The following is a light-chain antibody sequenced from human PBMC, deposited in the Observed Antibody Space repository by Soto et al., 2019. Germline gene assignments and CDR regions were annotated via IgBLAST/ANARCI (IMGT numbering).Light chain of an antibody. J-gene: IGKJ1*01. Sequence: EIVLTQTPYTLSRSTPERPPLSFRASQSVSSNYLAWYQQKPGQAHRLLIYDASNRATGIPARFSGSGSGTDFTLTISSLEPEDFAVYYCQQRSKWTRTFGQGTKVDI. V-gene: IGKV3-11*01. CDR1: QSVSSNY. CDR2: DAS. CDR3: QQRSKWTRT.